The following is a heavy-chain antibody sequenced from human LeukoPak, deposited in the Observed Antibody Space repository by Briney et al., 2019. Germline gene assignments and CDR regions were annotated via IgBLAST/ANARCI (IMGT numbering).Heavy chain of an antibody. D-gene: IGHD3-10*01. CDR2: ISSSSSYI. Sequence: GGSLRLSCAASGFTFSSYSMNWVRQAPGKGLEWVSSISSSSSYIYYADSVKGRFTISRDNAKNSLYLQMNSLRAEDTAVYYCARYADYYGSGSYNAFDIWGQGTMVTVSS. CDR3: ARYADYYGSGSYNAFDI. V-gene: IGHV3-21*01. CDR1: GFTFSSYS. J-gene: IGHJ3*02.